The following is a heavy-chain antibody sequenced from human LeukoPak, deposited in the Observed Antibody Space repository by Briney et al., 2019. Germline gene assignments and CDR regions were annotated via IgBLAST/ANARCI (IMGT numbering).Heavy chain of an antibody. D-gene: IGHD7-27*01. V-gene: IGHV1-24*01. CDR3: ARDLRGATGDRGAFDI. Sequence: ASVKVSCKVSGYTLTELSMHWVRQAPGKGLEWMGGFDPEGGETIYAQKFQGRVTMTEDTSTDTAYMELSRLRSDDTAVYYCARDLRGATGDRGAFDIWGQGTMVTVSS. CDR2: FDPEGGET. CDR1: GYTLTELS. J-gene: IGHJ3*02.